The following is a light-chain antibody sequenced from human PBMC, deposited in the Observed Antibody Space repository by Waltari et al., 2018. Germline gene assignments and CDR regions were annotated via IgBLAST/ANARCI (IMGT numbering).Light chain of an antibody. Sequence: QSALTQPASVSGSPGQSIPISCTGTSRDVGFSNYVSWYQQHPGKAPKLMIYDVSERPSGVSNRFSGSKSGNTASLTISGLQAEDEADYYCNSYAGSSPWVFGGGTKLTVL. J-gene: IGLJ3*02. CDR1: SRDVGFSNY. CDR3: NSYAGSSPWV. V-gene: IGLV2-14*01. CDR2: DVS.